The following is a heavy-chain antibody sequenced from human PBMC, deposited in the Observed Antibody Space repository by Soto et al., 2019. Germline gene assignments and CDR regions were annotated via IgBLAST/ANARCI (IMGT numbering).Heavy chain of an antibody. V-gene: IGHV3-33*01. CDR3: AREYPLRYFDPGYYYYGMDV. Sequence: GGSLRLSCAASGFTFSSYGMHWVRQAPGKGLEWVAVIWYDGSNKYYADSVKGRFTISRDNSKNTLYLQMNSLRAEDTAVYYCAREYPLRYFDPGYYYYGMDVWGQGTTVTVSS. CDR1: GFTFSSYG. D-gene: IGHD3-9*01. J-gene: IGHJ6*02. CDR2: IWYDGSNK.